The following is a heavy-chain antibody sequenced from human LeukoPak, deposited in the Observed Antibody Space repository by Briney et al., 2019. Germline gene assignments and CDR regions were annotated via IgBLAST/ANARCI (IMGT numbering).Heavy chain of an antibody. Sequence: SETLSLTCDVSGGSIDSTNWWNWARQPPGKGLEWIGEIHHDGRINYNPSLKSRVTLSVDKSKNQFSLRLNSVTAVDTAMYYCARSHDHLWGNYPDYWGQGTLVTVSS. CDR2: IHHDGRI. V-gene: IGHV4/OR15-8*01. CDR1: GGSIDSTNW. J-gene: IGHJ4*02. CDR3: ARSHDHLWGNYPDY. D-gene: IGHD3-16*02.